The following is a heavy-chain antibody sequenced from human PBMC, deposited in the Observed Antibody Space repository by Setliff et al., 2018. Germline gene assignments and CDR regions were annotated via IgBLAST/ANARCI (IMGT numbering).Heavy chain of an antibody. V-gene: IGHV4-59*01. CDR2: IYYSGST. Sequence: ETLSLTCTVSGGSISSYYWSWIRQPPGKGLEWIGYIYYSGSTNYNPSLKSRVTISVDTSKNQFSLKLSSVTAADTAVYYCARGGNDYKWGAFDIWGQGTMVTV. CDR1: GGSISSYY. CDR3: ARGGNDYKWGAFDI. J-gene: IGHJ3*02. D-gene: IGHD4-4*01.